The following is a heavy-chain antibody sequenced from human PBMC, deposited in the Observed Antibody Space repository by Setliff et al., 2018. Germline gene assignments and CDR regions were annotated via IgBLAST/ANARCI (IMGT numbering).Heavy chain of an antibody. CDR3: ARDVWYSGGDFAVPY. Sequence: VASVKVSCKASGDSFSNYAISWVRQAPGQGLEWMGGIIPMFGTPAYTQKFQDRVTITTDESTSTAYMELNSLTSEDTAVYYCARDVWYSGGDFAVPYWGQGTLVTVSS. D-gene: IGHD1-26*01. V-gene: IGHV1-69*05. CDR1: GDSFSNYA. J-gene: IGHJ4*02. CDR2: IIPMFGTP.